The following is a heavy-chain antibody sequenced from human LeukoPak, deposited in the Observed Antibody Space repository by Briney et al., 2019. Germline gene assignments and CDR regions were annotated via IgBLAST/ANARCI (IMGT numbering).Heavy chain of an antibody. V-gene: IGHV1-2*02. CDR3: ARVIRPYYDILTGSWEYFDY. Sequence: ASVKVSCKASGYTFTGYYMHWVRQAPGQGLEWMGWINPNSGGTNYAQKFQGRVTMTRDTSISTAYMELSSLRSEDTAVYYCARVIRPYYDILTGSWEYFDYWGQGTLVTVSS. CDR1: GYTFTGYY. D-gene: IGHD3-9*01. J-gene: IGHJ4*02. CDR2: INPNSGGT.